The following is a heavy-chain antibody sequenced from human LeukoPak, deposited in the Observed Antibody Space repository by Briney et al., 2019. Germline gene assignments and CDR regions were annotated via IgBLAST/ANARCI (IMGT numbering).Heavy chain of an antibody. J-gene: IGHJ4*02. CDR1: GYTFTGYY. Sequence: ASVKVSCKASGYTFTGYYIHWVRQAPGQGLEWMGWINPNSGGTNYAQKFQGRVTMTRDTSISTAYMELSRLRSDDTAVYYCARDREIFGVVTGADYWGQGTLVTVSS. D-gene: IGHD3-3*01. CDR2: INPNSGGT. CDR3: ARDREIFGVVTGADY. V-gene: IGHV1-2*02.